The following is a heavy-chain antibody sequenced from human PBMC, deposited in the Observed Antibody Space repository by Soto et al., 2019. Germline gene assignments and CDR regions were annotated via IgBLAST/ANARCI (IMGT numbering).Heavy chain of an antibody. D-gene: IGHD3-22*01. J-gene: IGHJ6*02. V-gene: IGHV3-30-3*01. Sequence: GGSLRLSCAASGFTFSSYAMHWVRQAPGKGLEWVAVISYDGSNKYYADSVKGRFTISRDNSKNTLYLQMNSLRAEDTAVYYCARDLGGSVVSRYYYGMDVWGQGTTVTVSS. CDR1: GFTFSSYA. CDR2: ISYDGSNK. CDR3: ARDLGGSVVSRYYYGMDV.